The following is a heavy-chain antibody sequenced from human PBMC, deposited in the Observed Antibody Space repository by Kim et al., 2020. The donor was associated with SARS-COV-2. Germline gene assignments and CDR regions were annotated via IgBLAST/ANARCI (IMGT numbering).Heavy chain of an antibody. Sequence: GGSLRLSCAASGFTFSSYAMSWVRQAPGKGLEWVSAISGSGGSTYYADSVKGRFTISRDNSKNTLYLQMNSLRAEDTAVYYCAKGTGYSYGFVLYYFDYWGQGTLVTVSS. D-gene: IGHD5-18*01. CDR3: AKGTGYSYGFVLYYFDY. CDR2: ISGSGGST. V-gene: IGHV3-23*01. CDR1: GFTFSSYA. J-gene: IGHJ4*02.